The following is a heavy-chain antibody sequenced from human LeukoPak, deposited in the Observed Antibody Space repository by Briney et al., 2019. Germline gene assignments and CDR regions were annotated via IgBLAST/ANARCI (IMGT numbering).Heavy chain of an antibody. J-gene: IGHJ4*02. V-gene: IGHV1-2*02. Sequence: GASVKVSCKASGYTFTGYYMHWVRQAPGQGLEWMGWINPNSGGTNYAQKFQGRVTMTRDTSISTAYMELSRLRSDDTAVYYCARVVYYDSSGYYYGIDYWGQGTLVTVSS. D-gene: IGHD3-22*01. CDR2: INPNSGGT. CDR1: GYTFTGYY. CDR3: ARVVYYDSSGYYYGIDY.